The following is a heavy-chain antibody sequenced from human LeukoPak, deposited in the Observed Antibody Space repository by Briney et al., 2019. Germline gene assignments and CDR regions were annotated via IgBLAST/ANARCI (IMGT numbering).Heavy chain of an antibody. Sequence: ASVKVSCKASGYTFTTYYMHWVRQAPGQGLEWMGILNPSGGGTSYAQKFQGRVTMTRDTSTSTVYMELSSLRSEDTAVYYCARWFCSGGSCYSGFDYWGQGTLVTVSS. CDR3: ARWFCSGGSCYSGFDY. CDR1: GYTFTTYY. D-gene: IGHD2-15*01. CDR2: LNPSGGGT. V-gene: IGHV1-46*01. J-gene: IGHJ4*02.